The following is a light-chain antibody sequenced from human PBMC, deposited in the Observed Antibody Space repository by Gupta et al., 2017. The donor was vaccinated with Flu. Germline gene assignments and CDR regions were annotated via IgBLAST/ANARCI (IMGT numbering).Light chain of an antibody. CDR2: DVT. J-gene: IGLJ3*02. CDR1: SNDVGSYSL. Sequence: SFTISCTGTSNDVGSYSLVSWYPWHPGKVPKLIIYDVTKRPSGVSDRVSGSKSGNTASLTISRLQAEDEADYYCCSYAGRNVGVFGGGTKVTVL. V-gene: IGLV2-23*02. CDR3: CSYAGRNVGV.